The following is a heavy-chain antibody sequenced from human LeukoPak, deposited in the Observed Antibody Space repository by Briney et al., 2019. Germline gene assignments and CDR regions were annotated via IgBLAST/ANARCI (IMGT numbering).Heavy chain of an antibody. CDR2: ISAYNGNT. V-gene: IGHV1-18*01. D-gene: IGHD6-19*01. CDR1: GYTFTSYG. CDR3: ARVPGDPYSSGWFGDFDY. J-gene: IGHJ4*02. Sequence: ASVKVSCKASGYTFTSYGISWVRQAPGQGLEWMGWISAYNGNTNYAQKLQGRVTMTTDTSTSTAYMELRSLRSEDTAVYYCARVPGDPYSSGWFGDFDYWGQGTLVTVSS.